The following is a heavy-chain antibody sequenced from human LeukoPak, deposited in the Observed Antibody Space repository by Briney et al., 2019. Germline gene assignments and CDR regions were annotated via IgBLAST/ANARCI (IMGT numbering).Heavy chain of an antibody. CDR2: IIPIFGTA. CDR1: GGTFSSYA. Sequence: VKVSCKASGGTFSSYAISWVRQAPGQGLEWMGGIIPIFGTANYAQKFQGRVTITTDESTSTAYMELSSLRSEDTAVYYCARDSPDCSSTSCSGGAFDYWGQGTLVTVSS. J-gene: IGHJ4*02. CDR3: ARDSPDCSSTSCSGGAFDY. V-gene: IGHV1-69*13. D-gene: IGHD2-2*01.